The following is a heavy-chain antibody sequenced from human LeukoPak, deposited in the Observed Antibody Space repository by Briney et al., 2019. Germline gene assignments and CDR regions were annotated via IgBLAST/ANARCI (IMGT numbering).Heavy chain of an antibody. CDR3: ARAGIWDYSDSSGYHNGAFDI. J-gene: IGHJ3*02. D-gene: IGHD3-22*01. CDR1: GYTFTDYY. CDR2: INPNSGGT. V-gene: IGHV1-2*02. Sequence: ASVKVSCKASGYTFTDYYIHWVRQAPGQGLEWMGWINPNSGGTNYAQKFQGRVTMPGDTSISTAYMELRRLRSDDTAVYYCARAGIWDYSDSSGYHNGAFDIWGQGTMVTVSS.